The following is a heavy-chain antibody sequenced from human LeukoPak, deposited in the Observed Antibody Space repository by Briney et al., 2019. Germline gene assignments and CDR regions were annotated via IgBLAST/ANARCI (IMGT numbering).Heavy chain of an antibody. Sequence: SETLSLTCTVSGGSISSSSYYWGWIRQPPGKGLEWIGSIYYSGSTYYNPSLKSRVTISVDTSKNQFSLKLSSVTAADTAVYYCARVPSMIVAPNNAFDIWGQGTMVTVSS. D-gene: IGHD3-22*01. CDR2: IYYSGST. CDR1: GGSISSSSYY. V-gene: IGHV4-39*07. J-gene: IGHJ3*02. CDR3: ARVPSMIVAPNNAFDI.